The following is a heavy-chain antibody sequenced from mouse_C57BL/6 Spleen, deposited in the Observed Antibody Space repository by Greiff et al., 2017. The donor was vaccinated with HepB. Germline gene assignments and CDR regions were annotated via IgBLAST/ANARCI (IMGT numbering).Heavy chain of an antibody. D-gene: IGHD2-4*01. Sequence: DVKLVESGGDLVKPGGSLKLSCAASGFTFSSYGMSWVRQTPDKRLEWVATISSGGSYTYYPDSVKGRFTISRDNAKNTLYLQMSSLKSEDTAMYYCASLYDYDFDYWGQGTTLTVSS. V-gene: IGHV5-6*02. CDR1: GFTFSSYG. CDR2: ISSGGSYT. J-gene: IGHJ2*01. CDR3: ASLYDYDFDY.